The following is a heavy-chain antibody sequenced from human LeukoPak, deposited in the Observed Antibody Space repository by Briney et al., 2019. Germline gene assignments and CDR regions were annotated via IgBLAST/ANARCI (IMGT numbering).Heavy chain of an antibody. Sequence: ASVKVSCKAPGHTFSSNYMHWVRQGPGQGLDWMGMFNPGDGSTTYAQKFRGRVTMTRDTSKSTVYMQLSGLRSEDTAVYYCASCDFWSGYCSSCGQGSLVTVSS. V-gene: IGHV1-46*01. CDR3: ASCDFWSGYCSS. CDR2: FNPGDGST. D-gene: IGHD3-3*01. J-gene: IGHJ5*02. CDR1: GHTFSSNY.